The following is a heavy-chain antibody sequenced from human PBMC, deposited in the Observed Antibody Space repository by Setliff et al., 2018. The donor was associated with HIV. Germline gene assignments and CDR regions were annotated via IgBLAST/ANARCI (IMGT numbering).Heavy chain of an antibody. CDR3: ARVASYDFWSGYLHHFDY. CDR1: GASISSSGYY. CDR2: INHGGST. J-gene: IGHJ4*02. Sequence: SETLSLTCTVSGASISSSGYYWGWIRQPPGKGLEWIGEINHGGSTDSNPSLKSRVTISVDTSKNQFSLNLTSVTAADTAVYYCARVASYDFWSGYLHHFDYWGQGTPVTVSS. V-gene: IGHV4-39*07. D-gene: IGHD3-3*01.